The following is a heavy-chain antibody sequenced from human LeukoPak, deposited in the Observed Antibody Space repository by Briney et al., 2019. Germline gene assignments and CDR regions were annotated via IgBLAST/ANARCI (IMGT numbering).Heavy chain of an antibody. J-gene: IGHJ4*02. CDR2: IYPGDSDT. D-gene: IGHD3-16*02. CDR3: AREYYDYVWGSYRYEYFDY. Sequence: GESLKISCQGSGYSFTSYWIGWVRQMPGKGLEWMGIIYPGDSDTRYSPSFQGQVTISADKSISTAYLQWSSLKASDTAMYYCAREYYDYVWGSYRYEYFDYWGQGTLVTVSS. CDR1: GYSFTSYW. V-gene: IGHV5-51*01.